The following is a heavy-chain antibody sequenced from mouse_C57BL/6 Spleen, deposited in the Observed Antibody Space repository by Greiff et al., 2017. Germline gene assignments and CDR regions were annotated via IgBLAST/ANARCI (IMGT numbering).Heavy chain of an antibody. V-gene: IGHV1-81*01. D-gene: IGHD1-1*01. CDR2: INPRSGNT. Sequence: VKLQESGAELARPGASVKLSCKASGYTFTSYGISWVKQRTGKGLEWIGEINPRSGNTYYTEKVKGQATLSVDKSTSTAYMELRSLTSEDSAVYFCASGLYYGSGYYFDYWGQGTTLTVSS. J-gene: IGHJ2*01. CDR1: GYTFTSYG. CDR3: ASGLYYGSGYYFDY.